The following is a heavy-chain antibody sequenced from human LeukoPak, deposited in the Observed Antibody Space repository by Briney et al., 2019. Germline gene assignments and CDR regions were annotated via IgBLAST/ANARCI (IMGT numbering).Heavy chain of an antibody. CDR1: GYTFTSYG. J-gene: IGHJ4*02. Sequence: ASVKVSCXASGYTFTSYGISWVRQAPGQGLEWMGWISAYNGNTNYAQKLQGRVTMTTDTSTSTAYMELRSLRSDDTAVYYCAREQDYYYESSGYYYWGQGTLVTVSS. D-gene: IGHD3-22*01. CDR2: ISAYNGNT. CDR3: AREQDYYYESSGYYY. V-gene: IGHV1-18*01.